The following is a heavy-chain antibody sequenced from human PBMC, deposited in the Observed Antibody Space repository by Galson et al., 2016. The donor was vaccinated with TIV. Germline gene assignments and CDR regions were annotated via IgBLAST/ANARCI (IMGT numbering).Heavy chain of an antibody. V-gene: IGHV1-46*01. Sequence: SVKVSCKASGYTFTSYYMHWVRQAPGQGLEWMGIINPSGGSTTYAQKFQGRVTMTRDMSTTTVHMELSSLRSEDTAVYYCARDGYRFGNYFDFWGQGTTVTVSS. CDR3: ARDGYRFGNYFDF. D-gene: IGHD5-12*01. CDR2: INPSGGST. CDR1: GYTFTSYY. J-gene: IGHJ4*03.